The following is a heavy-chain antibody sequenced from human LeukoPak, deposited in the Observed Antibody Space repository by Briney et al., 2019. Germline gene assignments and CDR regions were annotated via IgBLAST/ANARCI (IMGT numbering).Heavy chain of an antibody. Sequence: SETLSLTCAVYGGSFSGYYWSWIRQPPGKGLEWIGEINHSGSTNYNPSLKSRVTISVDTSKNQFSLELSSVAAADTAVYYCARRYCSRGKKKINWFDPWGQGTLVTVSS. CDR1: GGSFSGYY. CDR3: ARRYCSRGKKKINWFDP. V-gene: IGHV4-34*01. CDR2: INHSGST. J-gene: IGHJ5*02. D-gene: IGHD2-2*01.